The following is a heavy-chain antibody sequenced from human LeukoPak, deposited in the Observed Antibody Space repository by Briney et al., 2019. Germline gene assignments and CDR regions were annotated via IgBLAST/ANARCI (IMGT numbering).Heavy chain of an antibody. V-gene: IGHV3-21*01. CDR3: ARSITMVRGVISGPDY. CDR2: ISSSSSYI. CDR1: GFTFSSYS. Sequence: GGSLRLSCAASGFTFSSYSMNWVRQAPGKGLEWVSSISSSSSYIYYADSVKGRFTISRDNAKNSLYLQMNSLRAEDTAVYYCARSITMVRGVISGPDYWGQGTLVTVSS. D-gene: IGHD3-10*01. J-gene: IGHJ4*02.